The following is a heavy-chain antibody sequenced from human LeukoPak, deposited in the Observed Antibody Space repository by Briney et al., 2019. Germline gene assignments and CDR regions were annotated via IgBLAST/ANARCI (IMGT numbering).Heavy chain of an antibody. D-gene: IGHD1-1*01. CDR3: AKALSGTLAGNFDY. Sequence: GGSLRVSCAASGFTFSSYAMSWVRQAPGKGLEWVSTITTSGDSTYYADSVKGRFTISRDNSKNTLYLQMNSLRAEDTAVYYCAKALSGTLAGNFDYWGQGTLVTASS. J-gene: IGHJ4*02. CDR1: GFTFSSYA. V-gene: IGHV3-23*01. CDR2: ITTSGDST.